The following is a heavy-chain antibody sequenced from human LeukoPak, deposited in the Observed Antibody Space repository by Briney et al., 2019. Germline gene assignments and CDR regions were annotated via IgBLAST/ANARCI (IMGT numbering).Heavy chain of an antibody. CDR1: GFTFSTYW. D-gene: IGHD3-9*01. V-gene: IGHV3-7*02. J-gene: IGHJ4*02. CDR2: IKPDGSEK. Sequence: GGSLRLSCAASGFTFSTYWMSWLPQAPGKGLEWVANIKPDGSEKYYVASVKGRFTISRDNAKNSLYLQMNSLRAEDTAVYYCARSTSSEYDIYHFDYWGQGTLVTVSS. CDR3: ARSTSSEYDIYHFDY.